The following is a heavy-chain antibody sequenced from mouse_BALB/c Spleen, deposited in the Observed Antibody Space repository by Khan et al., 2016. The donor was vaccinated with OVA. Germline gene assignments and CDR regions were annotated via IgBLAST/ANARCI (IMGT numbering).Heavy chain of an antibody. V-gene: IGHV3-2*02. CDR3: ERKDDNDYDAFPY. Sequence: EVQLLESGPGLVKPSQSLSLTCTVTGYSITSEYTWNWIRKFPGNKLEWMGFISYSGNTGYNPSLKSRISFTRDTSKNQFFLQLNSVTSEDTATYYCERKDDNDYDAFPYWDKGTLVIVS. CDR2: ISYSGNT. J-gene: IGHJ3*01. D-gene: IGHD2-4*01. CDR1: GYSITSEYT.